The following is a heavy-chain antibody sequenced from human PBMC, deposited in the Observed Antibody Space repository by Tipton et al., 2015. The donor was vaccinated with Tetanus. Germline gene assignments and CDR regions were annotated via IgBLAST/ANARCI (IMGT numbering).Heavy chain of an antibody. CDR1: GGSIRSGSYQ. CDR2: TSPSGRT. Sequence: TLSFTCTVSGGSIRSGSYQWNWIRQPPGKGLEWLAYTSPSGRTNSNYSLKSRITISQDMSKNQFSLRLASVTAADTAVYYCARANYEFPKKGPFDSWGQGALVIVSS. CDR3: ARANYEFPKKGPFDS. J-gene: IGHJ4*02. D-gene: IGHD3-3*01. V-gene: IGHV4-61*01.